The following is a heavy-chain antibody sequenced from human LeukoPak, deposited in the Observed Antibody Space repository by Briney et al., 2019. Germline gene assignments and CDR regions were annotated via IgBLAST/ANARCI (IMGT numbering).Heavy chain of an antibody. CDR3: ARTYGRNYLDY. CDR2: INHSGST. CDR1: GGSISSSSYY. Sequence: PSETLSLTCTVSGGSISSSSYYWGWIRQPPGKGLEWIGEINHSGSTNYNPSLKSRVTISVDTSKNQFSLKLSSVTAADTAVYYCARTYGRNYLDYWGQGTLVTVSS. V-gene: IGHV4-39*07. D-gene: IGHD4-17*01. J-gene: IGHJ4*02.